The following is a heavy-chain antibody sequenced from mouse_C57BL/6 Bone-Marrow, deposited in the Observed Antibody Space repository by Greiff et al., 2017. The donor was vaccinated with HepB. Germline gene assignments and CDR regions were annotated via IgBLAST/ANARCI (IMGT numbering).Heavy chain of an antibody. J-gene: IGHJ2*01. CDR3: ARTVTPFDY. D-gene: IGHD2-1*01. CDR1: GYAFSSSW. CDR2: IYPGDGDT. Sequence: QVQLQQSGPELVKPGASVKISCKASGYAFSSSWMNWVKQRPGKGLEWIGRIYPGDGDTNYNGKFKGKATLTADKSSSTAYMQLSGLTSEDSAVYICARTVTPFDYWGQGTTLTVSS. V-gene: IGHV1-82*01.